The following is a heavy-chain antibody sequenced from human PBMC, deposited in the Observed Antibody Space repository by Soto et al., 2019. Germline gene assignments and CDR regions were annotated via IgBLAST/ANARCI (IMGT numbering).Heavy chain of an antibody. D-gene: IGHD4-17*01. V-gene: IGHV4-31*03. CDR3: AIPEGDPRHFGDYGRSGWGAFDI. Sequence: QVQLQESGPGLVKPSRTLTLTCTVSGGFVDSGGYYWTWIRHLPGKGLEWIGYMRYSGSSYYNPSLEMRVTTSFETPKKNFAPKLSSVTAADTAVYYCAIPEGDPRHFGDYGRSGWGAFDIWGQGTMVTVSS. J-gene: IGHJ3*02. CDR1: GGFVDSGGYY. CDR2: MRYSGSS.